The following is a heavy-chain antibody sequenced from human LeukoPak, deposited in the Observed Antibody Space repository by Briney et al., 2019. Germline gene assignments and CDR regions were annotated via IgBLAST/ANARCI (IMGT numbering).Heavy chain of an antibody. CDR3: AREALRPSRWFDP. CDR1: GGSISSGDYY. J-gene: IGHJ5*02. Sequence: PSETLSLTCTVPGGSISSGDYYWSWIRQPPGKGLEWIGYIYYSGSTYYNPSLKSRVTISVDTSNNQFSLKLSSVTAADTAVYYCAREALRPSRWFDPWGQGTLVTVSS. CDR2: IYYSGST. V-gene: IGHV4-30-4*01. D-gene: IGHD4-17*01.